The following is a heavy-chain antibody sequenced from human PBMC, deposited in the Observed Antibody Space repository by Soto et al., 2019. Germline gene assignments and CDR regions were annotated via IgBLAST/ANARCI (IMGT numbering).Heavy chain of an antibody. CDR1: SVSNAW. V-gene: IGHV3-15*07. J-gene: IGHJ6*02. Sequence: SVSNAWMNWVRQAPGKGLEWVGRIKSKTDGGTTDYAAPVKGRFTISRDDSKNTLYLQMNSLKTEDTAVYYCTTEYYYYGMDVWGQGTTVTVSS. CDR3: TTEYYYYGMDV. CDR2: IKSKTDGGTT.